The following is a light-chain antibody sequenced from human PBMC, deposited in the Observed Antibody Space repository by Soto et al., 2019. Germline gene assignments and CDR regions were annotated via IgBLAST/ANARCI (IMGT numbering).Light chain of an antibody. J-gene: IGLJ2*01. CDR1: SSDVGGYNF. V-gene: IGLV2-14*03. CDR2: GVT. Sequence: QSALTQPASVSGSPGQSITISCTGTSSDVGGYNFVSWYQQHPGKAPKLMIFGVTNRPSGVSNRFSGSKSGNAASLTISGLQAEDEAYYYCASYTSSSTVVFGGGTMLTVL. CDR3: ASYTSSSTVV.